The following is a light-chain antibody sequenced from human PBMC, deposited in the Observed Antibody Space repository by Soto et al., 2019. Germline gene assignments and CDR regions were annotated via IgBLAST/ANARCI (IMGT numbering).Light chain of an antibody. CDR1: SSDVGSYNL. CDR2: EGS. J-gene: IGLJ3*02. Sequence: QSALTQPASVSGSPGQSITISCTGTSSDVGSYNLVSWYQQYSGKAPKLMIYEGSKRPSGVSNRFSGSKSGNTASLTISGLQAEDEGDYYCCSYAGSSTFVFGGGTQLTVL. CDR3: CSYAGSSTFV. V-gene: IGLV2-23*03.